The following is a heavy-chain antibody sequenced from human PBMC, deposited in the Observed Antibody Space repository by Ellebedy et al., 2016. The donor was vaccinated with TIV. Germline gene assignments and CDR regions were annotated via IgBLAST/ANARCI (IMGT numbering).Heavy chain of an antibody. J-gene: IGHJ4*02. CDR3: ARGYRSSLDY. CDR1: GFTFSSYW. CDR2: IKQEGSEK. D-gene: IGHD6-13*01. V-gene: IGHV3-7*01. Sequence: GGSLRLSRAASGFTFSSYWMSWVRQAPGKGLEWVANIKQEGSEKYYVDSVTGRFTISRDNAKNSLYLQMNSLRAEDKAMYYCARGYRSSLDYWGQGTLVTVSS.